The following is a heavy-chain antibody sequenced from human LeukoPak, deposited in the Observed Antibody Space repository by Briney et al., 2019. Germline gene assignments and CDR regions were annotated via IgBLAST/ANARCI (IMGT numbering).Heavy chain of an antibody. CDR3: VRGGIAATFDY. V-gene: IGHV3-74*01. J-gene: IGHJ4*02. CDR2: INKDGSST. Sequence: PGGSLRLSCAASGFTFNSYWMDWVRQAPGKGLVWVSRINKDGSSTTYADSVKGRFTTSRDNAKNTLYLQMNSLRADDTAVYYCVRGGIAATFDYWGQGTLVTVSS. CDR1: GFTFNSYW. D-gene: IGHD6-13*01.